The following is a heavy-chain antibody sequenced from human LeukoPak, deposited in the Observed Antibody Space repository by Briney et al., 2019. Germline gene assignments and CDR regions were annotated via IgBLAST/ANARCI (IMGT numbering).Heavy chain of an antibody. V-gene: IGHV3-30*04. CDR1: GFTFSSYA. D-gene: IGHD3-3*01. CDR2: ISYDGSNK. J-gene: IGHJ3*02. Sequence: GGSLRLSCAASGFTFSSYAMHWVRQAPGKGLEWVAVISYDGSNKYYADSVKGRFTISRDNSKNTLYLQMNSLRAEDTAVYYCASSSKNYDFWSGYYLDDAFDIWGQGTMVTVSS. CDR3: ASSSKNYDFWSGYYLDDAFDI.